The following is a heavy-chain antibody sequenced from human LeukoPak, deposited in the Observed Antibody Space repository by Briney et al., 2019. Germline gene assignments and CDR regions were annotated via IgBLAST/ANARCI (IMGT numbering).Heavy chain of an antibody. V-gene: IGHV4-59*01. CDR1: GGSISSYY. Sequence: SETLSLTCTVSGGSISSYYWSWIRQPPGKGLERIGYIYYSGSTNYNPSLKSRVTISVDTSKNQFSLKLSSVTAADTAVYYCARDHYDFWSGYSYNWFDPWGQGTLVTVSS. CDR2: IYYSGST. CDR3: ARDHYDFWSGYSYNWFDP. D-gene: IGHD3-3*01. J-gene: IGHJ5*02.